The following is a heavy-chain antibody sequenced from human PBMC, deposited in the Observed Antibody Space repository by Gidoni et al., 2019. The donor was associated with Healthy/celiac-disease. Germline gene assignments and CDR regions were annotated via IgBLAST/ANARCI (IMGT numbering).Heavy chain of an antibody. D-gene: IGHD6-6*01. CDR2: IKQDGSEK. CDR3: ARGSAAPDY. CDR1: GFTFSSYW. J-gene: IGHJ4*02. Sequence: EVQLVESGGGLVQPGGSLRLSCAASGFTFSSYWMSWVRQGPGRGLEWVANIKQDGSEKYYVDSVKGRFTISRGNAKNSLYLQMNSLRAEDTAVYYCARGSAAPDYWGQGTLVTVSS. V-gene: IGHV3-7*01.